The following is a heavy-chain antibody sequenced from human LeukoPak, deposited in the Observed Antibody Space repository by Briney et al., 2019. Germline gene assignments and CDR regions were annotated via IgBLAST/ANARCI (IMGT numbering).Heavy chain of an antibody. Sequence: GGSLRLSCAASGFTFSRHWMHWVRQAPGKGLVWVSRINSDGSSTSYADSVKDRFTISRDNSKNTLYLQMNSLRAEDTAVYYCAKDRLSGYSYGQFDYWGQGTLVTVSS. V-gene: IGHV3-74*01. CDR1: GFTFSRHW. CDR3: AKDRLSGYSYGQFDY. D-gene: IGHD5-18*01. CDR2: INSDGSST. J-gene: IGHJ4*02.